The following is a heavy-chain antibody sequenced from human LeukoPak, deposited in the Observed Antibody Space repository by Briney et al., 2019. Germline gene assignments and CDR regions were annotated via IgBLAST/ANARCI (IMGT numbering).Heavy chain of an antibody. CDR3: ARHPLATPFDS. CDR2: AYSSGHT. D-gene: IGHD2-15*01. CDR1: GGSISDNY. Sequence: SETLSLTCTVSGGSISDNYWSWIRQPPGKGLEWMGYAYSSGHTIYNSSLKSRVAISVEASKSQFSLRLSSVTAADTALYFCARHPLATPFDSWGPGTLVTVSS. V-gene: IGHV4-59*08. J-gene: IGHJ4*02.